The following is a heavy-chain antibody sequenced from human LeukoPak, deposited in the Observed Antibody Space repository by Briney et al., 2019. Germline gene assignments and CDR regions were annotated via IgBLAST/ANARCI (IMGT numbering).Heavy chain of an antibody. J-gene: IGHJ6*03. CDR2: IIPIFGTA. V-gene: IGHV1-69*06. D-gene: IGHD3-3*01. CDR3: ARAGLLEWTADLYYYMDV. Sequence: SVKVSCKASGGTFSSYAISWVRQAPGQGLEWMGGIIPIFGTANYAQKFQGRVTITADKSTSTAYMELSSLRSEDTAVYYCARAGLLEWTADLYYYMDVWGKGTTVTVSS. CDR1: GGTFSSYA.